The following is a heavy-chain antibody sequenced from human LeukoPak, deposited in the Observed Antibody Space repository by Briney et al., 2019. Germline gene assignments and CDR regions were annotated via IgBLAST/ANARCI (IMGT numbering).Heavy chain of an antibody. CDR1: GFTFSNYW. CDR3: ARDLDTYVLLIAYGTFDI. CDR2: IKPNGIEK. Sequence: PGGSLRLSCAASGFTFSNYWMTWVRQAPGKGLEWVANIKPNGIEKHYADSVEGRFTISRDNAKNSLYLQMNSLRVEDTAVYYCARDLDTYVLLIAYGTFDIWGQGTMVTVAS. D-gene: IGHD2-21*01. J-gene: IGHJ3*02. V-gene: IGHV3-7*01.